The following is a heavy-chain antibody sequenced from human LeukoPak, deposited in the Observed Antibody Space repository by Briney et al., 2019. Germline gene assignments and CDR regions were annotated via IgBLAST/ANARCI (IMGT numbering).Heavy chain of an antibody. CDR1: GGSFSGYY. Sequence: SETLSLTCAVYGGSFSGYYWSWIRQPPGKGLEWIGEINHSGSTNYNPSPKSRVTISVDTSKNQFSLKLSSVTAADTAVYYCARDEYCSGGSCYSYAFDIWGQGTMVTVSS. J-gene: IGHJ3*02. V-gene: IGHV4-34*01. D-gene: IGHD2-15*01. CDR2: INHSGST. CDR3: ARDEYCSGGSCYSYAFDI.